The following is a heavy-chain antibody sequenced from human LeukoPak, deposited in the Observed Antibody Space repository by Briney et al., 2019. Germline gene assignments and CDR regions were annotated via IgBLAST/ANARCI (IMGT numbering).Heavy chain of an antibody. J-gene: IGHJ4*02. D-gene: IGHD6-19*01. CDR3: ARGKSTASIAVAGMWYYFDY. V-gene: IGHV1-2*02. Sequence: HEASVKVSCKTSGYTFTGYYMHWVRQAPGQGLEWMGWINPNSGGTNYAQKFQGRVTMTRDTSISTAYMELSRLRSDDTAVYYCARGKSTASIAVAGMWYYFDYWGQGTLVTVSS. CDR2: INPNSGGT. CDR1: GYTFTGYY.